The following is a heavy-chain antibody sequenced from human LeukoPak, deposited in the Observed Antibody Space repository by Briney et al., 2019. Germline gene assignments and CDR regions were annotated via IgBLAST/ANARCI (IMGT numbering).Heavy chain of an antibody. D-gene: IGHD3-22*01. J-gene: IGHJ3*02. V-gene: IGHV3-53*01. CDR1: GFTVSSNY. CDR3: ARDLYYYDSSGYYSAFDI. Sequence: GGSLRLSCAASGFTVSSNYMSWVRQAPGKGLEWVSVIYSGGSTYYADSVKGRFTISRDNAKNTLYLQMNSLRAEDTAVYYCARDLYYYDSSGYYSAFDIWGQGTMVTVSS. CDR2: IYSGGST.